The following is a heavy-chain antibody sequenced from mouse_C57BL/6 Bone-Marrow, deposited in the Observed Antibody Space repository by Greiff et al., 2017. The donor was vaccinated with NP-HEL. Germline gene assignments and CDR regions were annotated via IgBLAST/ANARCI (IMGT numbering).Heavy chain of an antibody. CDR2: IHPNSGST. D-gene: IGHD1-1*01. V-gene: IGHV1-64*01. CDR1: GYTFTSYW. J-gene: IGHJ2*01. CDR3: ARCPYYYGSSSYYFDY. Sequence: QVQLQQPGAELVKPGASVKLSCKASGYTFTSYWMHWVKQRPGQGLEWIGMIHPNSGSTNYNEKFKSKATLTVDKSSSTAYMQLSSLTSEDSAVYYCARCPYYYGSSSYYFDYWGKGTTLTVSS.